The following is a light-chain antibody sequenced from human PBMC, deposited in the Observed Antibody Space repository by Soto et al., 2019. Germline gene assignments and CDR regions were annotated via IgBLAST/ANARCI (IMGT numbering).Light chain of an antibody. CDR3: SSYAGSDVFV. Sequence: QSVLTQPPSASGSPGQSVAISCTGTSSDVGAYNYVAWYQQHPGKVPKLMIYEVSKRPSGVPDRFSGSKSGNTASLTVSGLQADDEAEYYCSSYAGSDVFVFGTGTKVTVL. J-gene: IGLJ1*01. V-gene: IGLV2-8*01. CDR2: EVS. CDR1: SSDVGAYNY.